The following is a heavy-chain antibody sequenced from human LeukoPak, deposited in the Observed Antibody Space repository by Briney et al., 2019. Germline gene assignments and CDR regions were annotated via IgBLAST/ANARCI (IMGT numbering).Heavy chain of an antibody. CDR1: GGTFSSYA. V-gene: IGHV1-69*04. D-gene: IGHD2-15*01. J-gene: IGHJ5*02. CDR3: ARDPSRVVAAPTNWFDP. CDR2: IIPILGIA. Sequence: SVKVSCKASGGTFSSYAISWVRQAPGQGLEWMGRIIPILGIANYAQKFQGRVTITADKSTSTAYMELSSLRSEDTAVYYCARDPSRVVAAPTNWFDPWGQGTLVTVSS.